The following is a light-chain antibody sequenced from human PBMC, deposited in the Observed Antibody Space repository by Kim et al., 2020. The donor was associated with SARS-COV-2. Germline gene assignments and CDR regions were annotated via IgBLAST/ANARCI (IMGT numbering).Light chain of an antibody. J-gene: IGKJ4*01. CDR1: QSVSSN. CDR2: GAS. CDR3: QQYSHWPLT. V-gene: IGKV3-15*01. Sequence: EIVMTQSPATLSVSPGERATLSCRASQSVSSNLAWYQQKPGQAPRLLIYGASTRATGIPGRFSGSGSGTEFTLTISSLQSEDFAVYYCQQYSHWPLTFGRDQAGDQT.